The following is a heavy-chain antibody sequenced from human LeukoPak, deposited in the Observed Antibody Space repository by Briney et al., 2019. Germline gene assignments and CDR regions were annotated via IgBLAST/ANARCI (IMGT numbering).Heavy chain of an antibody. Sequence: GGSLRLSCAASGSTFSSYSMNWVRQAPGKGLEWVSSISSSSSYIYYADSVKGRFTISRDNAKNSLYLQMNSLRAEDTAVYYCARRVDGSGRYRGYYYYYMDVWGKGTTVTISS. D-gene: IGHD3-10*01. V-gene: IGHV3-21*01. J-gene: IGHJ6*03. CDR3: ARRVDGSGRYRGYYYYYMDV. CDR1: GSTFSSYS. CDR2: ISSSSSYI.